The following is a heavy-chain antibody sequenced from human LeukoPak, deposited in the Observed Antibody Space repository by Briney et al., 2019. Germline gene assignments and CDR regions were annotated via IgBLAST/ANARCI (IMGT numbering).Heavy chain of an antibody. CDR1: GFTFSSYA. V-gene: IGHV3-23*01. CDR3: ARGGYDSSGNPDY. Sequence: PGGSLRLSCAASGFTFSSYAMNWVRQAPGKGLEWVSAISRSGVSTYYADSVKGRFTITRDNSRDTLYLQMSSLRAEDTAVYYCARGGYDSSGNPDYWGRGTLVAVSS. D-gene: IGHD3-22*01. CDR2: ISRSGVST. J-gene: IGHJ4*02.